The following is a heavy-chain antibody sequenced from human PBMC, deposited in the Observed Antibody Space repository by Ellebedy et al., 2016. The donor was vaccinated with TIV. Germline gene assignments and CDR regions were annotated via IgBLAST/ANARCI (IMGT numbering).Heavy chain of an antibody. Sequence: SQTLSLTCXVSGGSISTSHWWSWVRQAPGKGLEWIGETFHSGSTSYNPSLKSRVTISVDKSKNQFSLKLTSVTAADTAVYYCAREAYCSYTSCYFEYWGQGTLVTVSS. CDR2: TFHSGST. CDR3: AREAYCSYTSCYFEY. D-gene: IGHD2-2*01. J-gene: IGHJ4*02. CDR1: GGSISTSHW. V-gene: IGHV4-4*02.